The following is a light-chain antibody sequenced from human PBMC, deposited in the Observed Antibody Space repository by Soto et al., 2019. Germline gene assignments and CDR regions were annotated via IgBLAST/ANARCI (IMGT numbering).Light chain of an antibody. CDR2: DAS. CDR3: QHFGRSPLT. CDR1: QSVGRY. V-gene: IGKV3-11*01. Sequence: EIVLTQSPATLSLSPGERATLSCRASQSVGRYLAWYQEKPGRAPRLLIYDASNRATGIPARFSGSGSGTDFSLTISRLEPEDFAVYYCQHFGRSPLTFGGGTKVDIK. J-gene: IGKJ4*01.